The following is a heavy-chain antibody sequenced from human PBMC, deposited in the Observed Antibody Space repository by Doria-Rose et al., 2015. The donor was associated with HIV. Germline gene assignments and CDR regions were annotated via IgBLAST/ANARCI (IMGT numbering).Heavy chain of an antibody. CDR2: INHSERT. J-gene: IGHJ6*02. CDR3: ARGLLRGGWTDVDYYYGMDV. V-gene: IGHV4-34*01. D-gene: IGHD1-1*01. CDR1: GGSFSGYY. Sequence: QVQLQQWGAGLVKPSETLSLTCAVFGGSFSGYYWSWIRQPPGKGLEWIGEINHSERTSYNTSLKSRFTISLDASKTLFSLKLSSVTAADTAVYYCARGLLRGGWTDVDYYYGMDVWGQGTTVTVSS.